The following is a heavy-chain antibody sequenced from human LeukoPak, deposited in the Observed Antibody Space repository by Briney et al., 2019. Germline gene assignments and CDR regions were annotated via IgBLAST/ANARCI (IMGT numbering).Heavy chain of an antibody. CDR1: GGSINSYY. J-gene: IGHJ3*02. D-gene: IGHD1-26*01. CDR2: IYYSGST. Sequence: SETLSLTCTVSGGSINSYYWSWIRQPPGKGLEWIGYIYYSGSTNYNPSLKSRVTISVDTSKNQFSLKLSSVTAADTAVYYCARPGAKDAFDIWGQGTMVTVSS. CDR3: ARPGAKDAFDI. V-gene: IGHV4-59*08.